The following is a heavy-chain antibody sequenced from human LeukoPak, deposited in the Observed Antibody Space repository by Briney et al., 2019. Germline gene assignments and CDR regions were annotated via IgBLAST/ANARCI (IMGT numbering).Heavy chain of an antibody. Sequence: PGGSLRLSCVASGFTFSSYGMNWVRQAPGKGLEWVSAISGSGGSTEYADSVKGRFTISRDNSKNTLYLQMNSLRAEDTAVYYCAKDRSGYYYGMDVWGQGTTVTVSS. D-gene: IGHD3-10*01. CDR3: AKDRSGYYYGMDV. V-gene: IGHV3-23*01. CDR1: GFTFSSYG. J-gene: IGHJ6*02. CDR2: ISGSGGST.